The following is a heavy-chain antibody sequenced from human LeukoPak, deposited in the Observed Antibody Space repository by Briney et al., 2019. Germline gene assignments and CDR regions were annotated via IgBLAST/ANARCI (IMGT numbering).Heavy chain of an antibody. CDR1: GGTFSSYA. Sequence: GASVKVSCKASGGTFSSYAISWVRQAPGQGLEWMGGIIPIFGTANYAQKFQGRVTITADESTSTAYMELSSLRSEDTAVYYCARVAKAYSSGWYPLAYWGQGTLVTVSS. CDR3: ARVAKAYSSGWYPLAY. CDR2: IIPIFGTA. J-gene: IGHJ4*02. D-gene: IGHD6-19*01. V-gene: IGHV1-69*13.